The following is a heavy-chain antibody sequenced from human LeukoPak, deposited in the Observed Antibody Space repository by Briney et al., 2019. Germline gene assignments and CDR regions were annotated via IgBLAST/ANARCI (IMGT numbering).Heavy chain of an antibody. CDR3: AKPGSSSSWYDY. J-gene: IGHJ4*02. CDR2: ISGSGGST. D-gene: IGHD6-13*01. Sequence: GGSLRLSCAASRFTFSSYAMSWVRQAPGKGLEWVSAISGSGGSTYYADSVKGRFTISRDNSKNTLYLQMNSLRAEDTAVYYCAKPGSSSSWYDYWGQGTLVTVSS. V-gene: IGHV3-23*01. CDR1: RFTFSSYA.